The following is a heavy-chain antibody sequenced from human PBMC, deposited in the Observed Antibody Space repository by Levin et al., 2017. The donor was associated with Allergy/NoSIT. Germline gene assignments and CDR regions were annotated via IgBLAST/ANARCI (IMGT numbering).Heavy chain of an antibody. Sequence: GESLKISCAASGFTFSSYGMHWVRQAPGKGLEWVAVISYDGSNKYYADSVKGRFTISRDNSKNTLYLQMNSLRAEDTAVYYCAKDTYGGTDYWGQGTLVTVSS. CDR1: GFTFSSYG. D-gene: IGHD4-23*01. CDR3: AKDTYGGTDY. V-gene: IGHV3-30*18. CDR2: ISYDGSNK. J-gene: IGHJ4*02.